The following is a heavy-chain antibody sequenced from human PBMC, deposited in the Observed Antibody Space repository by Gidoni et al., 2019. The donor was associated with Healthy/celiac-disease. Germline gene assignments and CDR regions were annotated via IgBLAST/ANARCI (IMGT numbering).Heavy chain of an antibody. Sequence: QLQLQESGPGLVKPSETLSLTCTVSGGSISSSSYYWGWIRQPPGKGLEWIGSIYYSGSTYYNPSLKSRVTISVDTSKNQFSLKLSSVTAADTAVYYCARQIELERLDYWGQGTLVTVSS. CDR2: IYYSGST. CDR3: ARQIELERLDY. V-gene: IGHV4-39*01. D-gene: IGHD1-1*01. J-gene: IGHJ4*02. CDR1: GGSISSSSYY.